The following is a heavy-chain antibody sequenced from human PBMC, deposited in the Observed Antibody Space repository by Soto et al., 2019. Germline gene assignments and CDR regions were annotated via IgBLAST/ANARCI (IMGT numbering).Heavy chain of an antibody. CDR3: AREELAEYFQH. CDR2: VSAYNGNT. D-gene: IGHD3-10*01. J-gene: IGHJ1*01. V-gene: IGHV1-18*01. Sequence: GASVKFSCTASGGTFSSYAISWVRQAPGQGLEWMGWVSAYNGNTNYAQKLQGRVTMTTDTSTSTAYMELRSLRSDDTAVYYCAREELAEYFQHWGQGTLVT. CDR1: GGTFSSYA.